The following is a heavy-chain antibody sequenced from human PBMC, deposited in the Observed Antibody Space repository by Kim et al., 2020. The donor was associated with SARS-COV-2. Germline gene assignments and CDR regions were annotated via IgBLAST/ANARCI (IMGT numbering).Heavy chain of an antibody. J-gene: IGHJ4*02. CDR1: GGTFSSYA. V-gene: IGHV1-69*13. Sequence: SVKVSCKASGGTFSSYAISWVRQAPGQGLEWMGGIIPIFGTANYAQKFQGRVTITADESTSTAYMELSSLRSEDTAVYYCARDRRTVGLTRDGGTWVFDYWGQGILVTVSS. CDR3: ARDRRTVGLTRDGGTWVFDY. CDR2: IIPIFGTA. D-gene: IGHD3-16*01.